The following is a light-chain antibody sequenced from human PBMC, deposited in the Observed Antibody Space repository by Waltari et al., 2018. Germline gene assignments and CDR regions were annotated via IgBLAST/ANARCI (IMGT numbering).Light chain of an antibody. CDR3: CSYAGSSTYV. J-gene: IGLJ1*01. V-gene: IGLV2-23*01. Sequence: QSALTQPASVSGSPGQSITISCTGTSSDVGSYNLVSWYQPHPGKAPKLMIYEGSKRPSGVSNLFSGSKSGNTASLTISGLQAEDEADYYCCSYAGSSTYVFGTGTKVTVL. CDR2: EGS. CDR1: SSDVGSYNL.